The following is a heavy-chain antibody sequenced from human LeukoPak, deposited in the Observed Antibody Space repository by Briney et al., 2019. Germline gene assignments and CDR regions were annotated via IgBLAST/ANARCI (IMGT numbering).Heavy chain of an antibody. Sequence: ASVKVSCKASGYTFTSYGISWVRQAPGQGLEWMGWISAYNGNTNYAQKLQGRVTMTTDTSTSTAYMELRSLRSDDTAVYYCARVETHYDFWSGYYRPLDAFDIWGQGTMVTVSS. CDR2: ISAYNGNT. D-gene: IGHD3-3*01. V-gene: IGHV1-18*01. CDR3: ARVETHYDFWSGYYRPLDAFDI. J-gene: IGHJ3*02. CDR1: GYTFTSYG.